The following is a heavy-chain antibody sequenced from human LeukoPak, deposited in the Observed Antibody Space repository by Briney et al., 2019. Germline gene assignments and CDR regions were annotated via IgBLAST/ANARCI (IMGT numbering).Heavy chain of an antibody. V-gene: IGHV1-69*04. J-gene: IGHJ4*02. D-gene: IGHD5-24*01. Sequence: ASVKVSYKASGGTFSSYAISWVRQAPGQGLEWMGRIIPILGIANYAQKFQGRVTITADKSTSTAYMELRSLRSDDTAVYYCARDFRDGYNHFDYWGQGTLVTVSS. CDR3: ARDFRDGYNHFDY. CDR2: IIPILGIA. CDR1: GGTFSSYA.